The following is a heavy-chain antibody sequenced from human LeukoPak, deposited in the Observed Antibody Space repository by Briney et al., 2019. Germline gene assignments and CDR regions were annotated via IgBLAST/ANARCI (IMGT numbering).Heavy chain of an antibody. CDR1: GGTFSSYA. D-gene: IGHD3-22*01. CDR2: IIPILGIA. V-gene: IGHV1-69*04. J-gene: IGHJ4*02. Sequence: GASVKVSCKASGGTFSSYAISWVRQAPGQGREWLGRIIPILGIANYAQKFQGRVTITADKVTSTAYMERSSLRSEDTAVYYCESWNDYDSSGYWFDYWGQGTLVTVSS. CDR3: ESWNDYDSSGYWFDY.